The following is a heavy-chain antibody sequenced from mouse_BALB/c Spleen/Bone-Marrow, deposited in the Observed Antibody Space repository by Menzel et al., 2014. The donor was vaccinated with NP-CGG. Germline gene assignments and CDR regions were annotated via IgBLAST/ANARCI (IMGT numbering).Heavy chain of an antibody. CDR3: ARDGDYGRDN. D-gene: IGHD1-1*02. Sequence: EVQLVESGGGLVQPGGSLRLSCATSGFTFSDIYMEWVRQPPGKRLEWIATSRRKPNDYTTEYSASVKGRFIVSRDTSQNILYLQMNALRPEDTAIYYCARDGDYGRDNWGQGTTLTVSS. J-gene: IGHJ2*01. CDR1: GFTFSDIY. V-gene: IGHV7-1*02. CDR2: SRRKPNDYTT.